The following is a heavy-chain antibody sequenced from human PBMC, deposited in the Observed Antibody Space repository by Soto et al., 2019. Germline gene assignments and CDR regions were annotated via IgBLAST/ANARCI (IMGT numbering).Heavy chain of an antibody. CDR2: ISGSADST. CDR1: GFTFSSYA. J-gene: IGHJ4*02. Sequence: GESLKISCAASGFTFSSYAMSWVRQAPGKGLEWVSVISGSADSTYYADSVKGRFTISRDNSKSTLYLQMNSLRAEDTDIYYCAKRSSSSTFDYWGQGTLVTVSS. D-gene: IGHD6-6*01. CDR3: AKRSSSSTFDY. V-gene: IGHV3-23*01.